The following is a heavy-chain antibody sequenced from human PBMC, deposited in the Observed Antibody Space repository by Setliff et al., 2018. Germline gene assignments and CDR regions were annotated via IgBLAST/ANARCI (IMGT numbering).Heavy chain of an antibody. CDR3: ARDRGGGLYDY. CDR1: GFSFSIFW. CDR2: IKQDGSEK. V-gene: IGHV3-7*01. Sequence: PVGSLSLSCAGSGFSFSIFWMSWVRQAPGKGLEWVATIKQDGSEKFYVDSVKGRFTISRDNAKNSLYLQMDSLRVEDTAMYFCARDRGGGLYDYWGRGTLVTVSS. J-gene: IGHJ4*02. D-gene: IGHD3-16*01.